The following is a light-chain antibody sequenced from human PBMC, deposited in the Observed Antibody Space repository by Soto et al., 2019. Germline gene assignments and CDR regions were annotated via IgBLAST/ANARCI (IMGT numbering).Light chain of an antibody. Sequence: QSALTQPASVSGSPGQSITISCTGSSSDVARYNYVSWYQQHPGKAPKLMTYEVSNRPSGVSIRFSGSKSGNTASLTISGLQGEDEADYYCSSYTSSKAVVFGGGTKLTVL. J-gene: IGLJ2*01. CDR1: SSDVARYNY. CDR2: EVS. CDR3: SSYTSSKAVV. V-gene: IGLV2-14*01.